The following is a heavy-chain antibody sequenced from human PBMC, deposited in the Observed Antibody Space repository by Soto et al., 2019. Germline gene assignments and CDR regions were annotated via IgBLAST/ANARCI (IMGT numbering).Heavy chain of an antibody. CDR3: AKAPGGELQIDS. Sequence: QVQLVESGGGVVQPGRSLRLSCAASGFTFSSYGMHWVRQAPGKGLEWVAVISYDGSNKYYADSVKGRFTISRDNSKNTLYLQMNSLRAEDTAVYYCAKAPGGELQIDSWGQGTLVTVSS. CDR1: GFTFSSYG. CDR2: ISYDGSNK. V-gene: IGHV3-30*18. J-gene: IGHJ4*02. D-gene: IGHD1-26*01.